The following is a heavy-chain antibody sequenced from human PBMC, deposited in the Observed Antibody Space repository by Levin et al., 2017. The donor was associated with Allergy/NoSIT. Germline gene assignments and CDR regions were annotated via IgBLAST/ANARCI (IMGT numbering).Heavy chain of an antibody. J-gene: IGHJ5*01. D-gene: IGHD2-8*01. Sequence: GGSLRLSCAASGFTLSDHYMDWVRQAPGKGLEWVGRTRDKANSYTTEYAASVKGRFTISRDDSKNSLYLQMDSLKTEDTAVYYCVRSYGTIVWYTDSWGQGTLVTVSS. V-gene: IGHV3-72*01. CDR2: TRDKANSYTT. CDR3: VRSYGTIVWYTDS. CDR1: GFTLSDHY.